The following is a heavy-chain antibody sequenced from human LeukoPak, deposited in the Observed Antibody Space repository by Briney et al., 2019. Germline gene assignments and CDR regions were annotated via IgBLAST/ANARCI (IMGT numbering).Heavy chain of an antibody. Sequence: GASVKVSCKASGGTFSSYAISWVRQAPGQGLEWMGGIIPIFGTANYAQKFQGRVTITADESTSTAYMELRSLRSDDTAVYYCARDIVVAVAAPDAFDIWGQGTMVTVSS. D-gene: IGHD6-19*01. J-gene: IGHJ3*02. CDR2: IIPIFGTA. V-gene: IGHV1-69*13. CDR1: GGTFSSYA. CDR3: ARDIVVAVAAPDAFDI.